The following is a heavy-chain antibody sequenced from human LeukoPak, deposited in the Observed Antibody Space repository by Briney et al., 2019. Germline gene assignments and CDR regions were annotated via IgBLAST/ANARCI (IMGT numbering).Heavy chain of an antibody. Sequence: ASVKVSCKASGYTFIDYYFNWVRQAPGQGPEWMGRINVKSGATDYAQKFQGRVTVTRDTSISAAYMELSSLRSDDTAVYYCARVGRESSTGWLDYWGQGTLVTVSS. D-gene: IGHD6-19*01. J-gene: IGHJ4*02. V-gene: IGHV1-2*06. CDR1: GYTFIDYY. CDR2: INVKSGAT. CDR3: ARVGRESSTGWLDY.